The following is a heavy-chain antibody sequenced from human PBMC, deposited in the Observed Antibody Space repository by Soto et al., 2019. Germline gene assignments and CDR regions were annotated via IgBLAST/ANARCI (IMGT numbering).Heavy chain of an antibody. D-gene: IGHD2-2*01. CDR2: INPNSGGT. CDR1: GYTFTRYY. J-gene: IGHJ6*02. V-gene: IGHV1-2*04. CDR3: RRDRGRLGAARYQQLSYGMPL. Sequence: QVQLVQSGAEVKKTGASVKVSCKASGYTFTRYYMHWVRQAPGQGLEWMGWINPNSGGTNYAQKVQGWVTMARDTSNSAASWELSRLGSDDTAVYYCRRDRGRLGAARYQQLSYGMPLWGHGGTNTDSS.